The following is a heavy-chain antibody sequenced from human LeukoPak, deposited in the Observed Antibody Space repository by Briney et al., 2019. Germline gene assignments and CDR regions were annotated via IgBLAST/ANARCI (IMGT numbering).Heavy chain of an antibody. Sequence: SETHSLACTVSGASISRYCWSWTRQPPGKGLEWIGYIYYSVNTNYNPSLKSRVTISVDTSKNQFSLKLSSVTAADTAVYYCARDYDPPGLWGEGRLVTVSS. D-gene: IGHD3-16*01. J-gene: IGHJ1*01. CDR2: IYYSVNT. CDR1: GASISRYC. CDR3: ARDYDPPGL. V-gene: IGHV4-59*01.